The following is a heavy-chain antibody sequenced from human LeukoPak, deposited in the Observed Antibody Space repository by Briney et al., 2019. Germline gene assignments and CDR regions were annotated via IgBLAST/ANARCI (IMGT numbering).Heavy chain of an antibody. CDR3: AKDQVAAALDY. CDR2: ISYDGSNK. Sequence: GGSLRLSCAASGFTFSSYGMHWVRQAPGKGLEWVAVISYDGSNKYYADSVKGRFTISRDNSKNTLYLQMNSLRAEDTAVYYCAKDQVAAALDYWGQGTLVTVSS. D-gene: IGHD6-13*01. V-gene: IGHV3-30*18. CDR1: GFTFSSYG. J-gene: IGHJ4*02.